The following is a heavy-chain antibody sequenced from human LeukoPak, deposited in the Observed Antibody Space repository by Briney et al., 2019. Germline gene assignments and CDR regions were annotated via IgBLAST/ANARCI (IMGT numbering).Heavy chain of an antibody. CDR2: ISSSGSTI. J-gene: IGHJ4*02. Sequence: GGSLRLSCAASGFTFSDYYMSWIRQAPGKGLEWVSYISSSGSTIYYADSVKGRFTISRDNAKNSLYLQMNSLRAEDTAVYYCARASALGVWGSYRYSYYFDYWGQGTLVTVSS. CDR3: ARASALGVWGSYRYSYYFDY. V-gene: IGHV3-11*04. CDR1: GFTFSDYY. D-gene: IGHD3-16*02.